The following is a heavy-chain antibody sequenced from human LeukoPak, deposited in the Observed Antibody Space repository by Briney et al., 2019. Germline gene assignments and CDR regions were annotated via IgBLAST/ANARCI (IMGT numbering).Heavy chain of an antibody. CDR1: GFTFSSYP. V-gene: IGHV3-30-3*01. D-gene: IGHD5-18*01. CDR3: AKARYSYGLSVADY. J-gene: IGHJ4*02. CDR2: ISSDGSNK. Sequence: GRSLRLSCAASGFTFSSYPMHWVRQAPGKGLEWVAVISSDGSNKYYADSVKGRFTISRDNSKNTLYLQMNSLRAEDTAVYYCAKARYSYGLSVADYWGQGTLVTVSS.